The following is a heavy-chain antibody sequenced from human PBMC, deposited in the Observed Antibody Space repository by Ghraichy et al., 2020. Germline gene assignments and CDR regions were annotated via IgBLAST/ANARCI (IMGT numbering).Heavy chain of an antibody. CDR1: GFTFSSYS. V-gene: IGHV3-48*02. J-gene: IGHJ5*02. Sequence: GGSLRLSCAASGFTFSSYSMNWVRQAPGKGLEWVSYISSSSSTIYYADSVKGRFTISRDNAKNSLYLQMNSLRDEDTAVYYCARVLRWSPAAAVGVGWFDPWGQGTLVTVSS. D-gene: IGHD6-13*01. CDR3: ARVLRWSPAAAVGVGWFDP. CDR2: ISSSSSTI.